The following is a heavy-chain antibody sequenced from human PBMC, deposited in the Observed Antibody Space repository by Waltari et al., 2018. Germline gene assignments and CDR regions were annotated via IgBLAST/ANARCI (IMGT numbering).Heavy chain of an antibody. J-gene: IGHJ4*02. Sequence: EVQLVESGGGLVKPGGSLRLSCAASGFTFSNAWMSWVRQAPGKGLECVGRIKSKTDGGTTDYAAPVKGRFTISRDDSENTLYLQMNSLKTEDTAVYYCATLFGDFWSGYFFDYWGQGTLVTVSS. CDR3: ATLFGDFWSGYFFDY. CDR2: IKSKTDGGTT. V-gene: IGHV3-15*01. D-gene: IGHD3-3*01. CDR1: GFTFSNAW.